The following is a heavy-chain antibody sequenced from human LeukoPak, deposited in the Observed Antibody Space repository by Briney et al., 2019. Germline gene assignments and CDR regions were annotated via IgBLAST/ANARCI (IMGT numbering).Heavy chain of an antibody. CDR2: ISYDGSNK. Sequence: GGSLRLSCAASGFTFSSYGMHWVRQAPGKGLEWVAVISYDGSNKYYADSVKGRFTISRDNSKNTLYLQMNSLRAEDTAVYYCAKDSSGWFDYWGQGTLVTVSS. V-gene: IGHV3-30*18. CDR1: GFTFSSYG. J-gene: IGHJ4*02. CDR3: AKDSSGWFDY. D-gene: IGHD6-19*01.